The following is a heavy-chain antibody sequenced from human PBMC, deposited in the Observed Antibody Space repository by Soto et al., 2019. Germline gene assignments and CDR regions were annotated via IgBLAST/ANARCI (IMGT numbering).Heavy chain of an antibody. V-gene: IGHV4-61*01. CDR1: GGSVSSGSYY. CDR2: IYYSGST. D-gene: IGHD2-15*01. CDR3: AREGRPGYCSGGSCGFDY. J-gene: IGHJ4*02. Sequence: QVQLQESGPGLVKPSETLSLTCTVSGGSVSSGSYYWSWIRQPPGKGLEWMGYIYYSGSTNYNTSRKSRVTISVDTSKNQFSLKLSSVTAADTAVYYCAREGRPGYCSGGSCGFDYWGQGTLVTVSS.